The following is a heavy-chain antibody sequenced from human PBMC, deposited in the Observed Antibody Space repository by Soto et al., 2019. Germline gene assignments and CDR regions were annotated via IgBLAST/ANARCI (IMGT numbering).Heavy chain of an antibody. Sequence: GGSLRLSCAASGFTVSSNDMSWVRQAPGKGLEWVSVIYSGGSTHDADSVKGRFTISRDNSKNTVSLQMNSLRVDDTAVYYCASSSRKDYYFAMDAWGQGTTVTVSS. CDR3: ASSSRKDYYFAMDA. J-gene: IGHJ6*02. V-gene: IGHV3-53*01. D-gene: IGHD6-6*01. CDR2: IYSGGST. CDR1: GFTVSSND.